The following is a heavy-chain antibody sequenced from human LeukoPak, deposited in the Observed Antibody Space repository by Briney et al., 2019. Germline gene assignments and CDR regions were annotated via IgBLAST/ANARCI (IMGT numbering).Heavy chain of an antibody. Sequence: SEPLSLTCTVSGGSLTNYFWSWIRQAPGKGLEWIGEVSDSGSSNCNPSLESRLTISVDTSKDQFSLKLYSVTDADTAVYYCARCEGVVGAPFDLWGRGTLVTVSS. CDR2: VSDSGSS. V-gene: IGHV4-34*01. D-gene: IGHD2-2*01. CDR3: ARCEGVVGAPFDL. J-gene: IGHJ2*01. CDR1: GGSLTNYF.